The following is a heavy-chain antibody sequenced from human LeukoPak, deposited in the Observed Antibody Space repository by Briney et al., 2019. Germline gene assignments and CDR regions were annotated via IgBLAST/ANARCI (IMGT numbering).Heavy chain of an antibody. CDR3: AKDRAVAAVTHFDY. CDR1: GFTFSSYA. J-gene: IGHJ4*02. Sequence: PGGSLRLSCAASGFTFSSYAMTWVRQAPGMGLEWVTTINNSGGSTYYADSVKGRFTISRGNSKNTLYLQMNSLRAEDTAVYYCAKDRAVAAVTHFDYWGQGTLVTVSS. V-gene: IGHV3-23*01. CDR2: INNSGGST. D-gene: IGHD6-19*01.